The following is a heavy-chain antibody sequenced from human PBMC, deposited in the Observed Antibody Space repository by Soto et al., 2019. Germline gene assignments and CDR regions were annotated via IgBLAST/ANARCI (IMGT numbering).Heavy chain of an antibody. CDR1: GFPFTSYG. CDR2: ISYDGSDK. CDR3: VGGQYYFDY. J-gene: IGHJ4*02. D-gene: IGHD3-10*01. V-gene: IGHV3-30*03. Sequence: QVPLVESGGGVVQPGRSLRLSCAASGFPFTSYGMHWVREGPDKGLEWVAIISYDGSDKYYADSVKGRFTISRDNSKNPLYLQMNSLGPEDTALYYCVGGQYYFDYRGQGTLVIVSS.